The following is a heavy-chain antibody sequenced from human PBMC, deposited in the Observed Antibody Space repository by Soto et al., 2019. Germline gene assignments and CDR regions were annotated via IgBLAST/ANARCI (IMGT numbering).Heavy chain of an antibody. V-gene: IGHV1-69*06. CDR2: IIPIFGSP. Sequence: QVQLVQSGAEVKKPGSSVKVSCTASGGAFIRYGISWVRQAPSQGLEWMGGIIPIFGSPNYAQRFKGRVTVSADISTNTAYMTLSSLKSEDTAVYYCAGQPNDQEDYYNGMEVWGQGTPVTVSS. J-gene: IGHJ6*02. D-gene: IGHD2-8*01. CDR1: GGAFIRYG. CDR3: AGQPNDQEDYYNGMEV.